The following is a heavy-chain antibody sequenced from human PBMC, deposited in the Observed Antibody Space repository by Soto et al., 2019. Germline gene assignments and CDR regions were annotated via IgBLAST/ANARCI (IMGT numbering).Heavy chain of an antibody. Sequence: QVQLQESGPGLVKPSQTLSLTCTVSGGSISSGGYYWSWIRQHPGKGLEWIGYLYYRGSTYYNPSLKSRVTISVDTSKNQFSLKLSSVTAADTAVYYCAGLEYSSSSVNYWGQGTLVTVSS. J-gene: IGHJ4*02. V-gene: IGHV4-31*03. CDR3: AGLEYSSSSVNY. CDR2: LYYRGST. D-gene: IGHD6-6*01. CDR1: GGSISSGGYY.